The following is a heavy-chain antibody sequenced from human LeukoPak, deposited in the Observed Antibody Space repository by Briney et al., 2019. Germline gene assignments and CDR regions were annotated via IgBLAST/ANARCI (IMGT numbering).Heavy chain of an antibody. CDR2: IYHSGST. CDR3: ARTSYGDYRAYYFDY. V-gene: IGHV4-38-2*02. Sequence: PSETLSLTCTVSGYSITSGYYWGWIRQPPGKGLEWIGSIYHSGSTYYNPSLKSRVTISVDRSKNQFSLKLSSVTAADTAVYYCARTSYGDYRAYYFDYWGQGTLVTVSS. CDR1: GYSITSGYY. D-gene: IGHD4-17*01. J-gene: IGHJ4*02.